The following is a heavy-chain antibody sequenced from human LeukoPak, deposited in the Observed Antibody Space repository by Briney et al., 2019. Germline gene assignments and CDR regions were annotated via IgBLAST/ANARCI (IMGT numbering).Heavy chain of an antibody. D-gene: IGHD3-22*01. J-gene: IGHJ4*02. CDR1: GFTFSSYA. Sequence: GGSLRLSCAASGFTFSSYAMSWVRQAPGKGLEWVSAISGSGGSTYYADSVKGRFTISRDNSKNTLYLQMNSLRAEDTAVYYCAKVNTMIVVVRRGYFDYWGQGTLVTVSS. V-gene: IGHV3-23*01. CDR3: AKVNTMIVVVRRGYFDY. CDR2: ISGSGGST.